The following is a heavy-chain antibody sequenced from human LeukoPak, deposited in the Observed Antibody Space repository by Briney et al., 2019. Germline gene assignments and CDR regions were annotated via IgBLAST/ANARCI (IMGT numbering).Heavy chain of an antibody. CDR1: GGSISSSSYY. V-gene: IGHV4-39*01. Sequence: SETLSFTCTVSGGSISSSSYYWGWIRQPPGKGLEWIGGIYYSGSTYYNPSLKSRVTISVDTTKNQFSLKLSSVTAADTAVYYCARLFEGYYFDYWGQGTLVTVAS. J-gene: IGHJ4*02. CDR3: ARLFEGYYFDY. CDR2: IYYSGST.